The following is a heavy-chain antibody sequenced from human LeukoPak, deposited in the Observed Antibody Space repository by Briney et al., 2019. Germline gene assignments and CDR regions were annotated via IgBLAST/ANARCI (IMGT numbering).Heavy chain of an antibody. J-gene: IGHJ4*02. CDR3: ARVRPIVVVPAAIPYYFDY. CDR2: INHSGST. CDR1: GGSFSGYY. D-gene: IGHD2-2*01. V-gene: IGHV4-34*01. Sequence: PSETLSLTCAVYGGSFSGYYWSWIRQPPGKGLEWIGEINHSGSTNYNPSLKSRVTISVDTSKNQFSLKLSSVTAADTAVYYCARVRPIVVVPAAIPYYFDYWGQGTLVTVSS.